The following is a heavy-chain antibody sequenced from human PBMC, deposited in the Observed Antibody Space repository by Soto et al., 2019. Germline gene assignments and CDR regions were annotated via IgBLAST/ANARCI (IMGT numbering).Heavy chain of an antibody. CDR3: TGGSLEAYFFDY. D-gene: IGHD1-1*01. J-gene: IGHJ4*02. Sequence: QVQLQESGPGLVKPSETLSLTCTVSGGSITTYYWSWIRQFPGQGLEWIGYMYYSGSTNFNPSLKSRVTISVDTSKSKFSLKLSSVTAADSAVYYCTGGSLEAYFFDYWGQGTLVTVSS. CDR1: GGSITTYY. V-gene: IGHV4-59*08. CDR2: MYYSGST.